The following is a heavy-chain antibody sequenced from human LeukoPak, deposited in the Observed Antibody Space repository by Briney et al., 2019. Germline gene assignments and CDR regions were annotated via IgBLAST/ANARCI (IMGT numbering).Heavy chain of an antibody. CDR3: ARTVLPGYMDV. V-gene: IGHV4-59*01. Sequence: SETLSLTCTVSGGSISSYYWSWIRQPPGKGLEWIGYIYYSGSTNYNPSLRSRVTISVDTSKNQFSLKLSSVTAADTAVYYCARTVLPGYMDVWGKGTTVTVSS. CDR1: GGSISSYY. D-gene: IGHD3-10*01. CDR2: IYYSGST. J-gene: IGHJ6*03.